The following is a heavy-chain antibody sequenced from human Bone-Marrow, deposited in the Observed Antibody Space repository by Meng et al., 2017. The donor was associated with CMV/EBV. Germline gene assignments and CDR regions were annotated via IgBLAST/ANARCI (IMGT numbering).Heavy chain of an antibody. CDR1: GFTFSSYG. Sequence: GGSRRLSCAASGFTFSSYGMHWVRQAPGKGLEWVTFIQYDGSNKYYADSVKGRFTISRDNSKNTLYLQMNSLRAEDTAVYYCARGHQLLPDYWGQGTLVTVSS. CDR3: ARGHQLLPDY. J-gene: IGHJ4*02. D-gene: IGHD2-2*01. V-gene: IGHV3-30*02. CDR2: IQYDGSNK.